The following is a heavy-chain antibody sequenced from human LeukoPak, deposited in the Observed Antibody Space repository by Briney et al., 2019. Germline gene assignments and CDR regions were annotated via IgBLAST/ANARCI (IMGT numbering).Heavy chain of an antibody. D-gene: IGHD5-18*01. CDR2: ISAYNDNI. CDR3: ARSGYSYGDDY. Sequence: GASVKVSCKASGYTFTSYGLSWVRQAPGQGLEWMGWISAYNDNIHYAQKLQGRVTMTTDTSASTAYMELRSLRSDDTAVYYCARSGYSYGDDYWGQGTLVTVSS. J-gene: IGHJ4*02. CDR1: GYTFTSYG. V-gene: IGHV1-18*01.